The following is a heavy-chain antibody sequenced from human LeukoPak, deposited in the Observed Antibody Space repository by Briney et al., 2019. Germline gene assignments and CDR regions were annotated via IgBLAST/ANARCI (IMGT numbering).Heavy chain of an antibody. CDR2: ISSDSNYI. Sequence: GGSLRLSCAASGFTFSSYTMNWVRQAPGKGLEWVSSISSDSNYIYYADSVKGRFTISRDNAKNSLYLQMNSLRVEDTAVYYCARDQGGGWYFDVWGRGTLATVSS. V-gene: IGHV3-21*04. J-gene: IGHJ2*01. CDR3: ARDQGGGWYFDV. CDR1: GFTFSSYT. D-gene: IGHD1-26*01.